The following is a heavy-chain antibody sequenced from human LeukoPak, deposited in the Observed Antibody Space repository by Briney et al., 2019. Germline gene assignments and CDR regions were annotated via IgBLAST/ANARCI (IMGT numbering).Heavy chain of an antibody. J-gene: IGHJ4*02. Sequence: PGGSLRLSGAASGFTFSSYAVHWVRQGPGKGLEWVAVISYDGSNKYYADSVKGRFTISRDNSKNTLYLQMNSLRAEDTAVYYCAKGPLLWDWGQGTLVTVSS. CDR1: GFTFSSYA. D-gene: IGHD2/OR15-2a*01. V-gene: IGHV3-30*04. CDR3: AKGPLLWD. CDR2: ISYDGSNK.